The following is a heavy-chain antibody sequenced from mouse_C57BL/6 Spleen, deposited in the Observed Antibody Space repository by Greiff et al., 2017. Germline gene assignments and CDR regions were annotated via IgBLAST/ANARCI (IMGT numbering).Heavy chain of an antibody. D-gene: IGHD2-5*01. V-gene: IGHV1-7*01. J-gene: IGHJ3*01. Sequence: VQLQQSGAELAKPGASVKLSCKASGYTFTSYWMHWVKQRPGQGLEWIGYINPSSGYTKYNQKFKDQATLTADKSSSTAYMHLTSLTYEDSAVYHCASSYYSNYTGFAYWGQGTLGTVSA. CDR1: GYTFTSYW. CDR2: INPSSGYT. CDR3: ASSYYSNYTGFAY.